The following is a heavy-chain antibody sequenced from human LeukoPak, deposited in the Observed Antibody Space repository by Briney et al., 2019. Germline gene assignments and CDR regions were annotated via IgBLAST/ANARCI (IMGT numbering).Heavy chain of an antibody. CDR1: GFTFSSYA. V-gene: IGHV3-23*01. CDR2: ISGSGGNT. D-gene: IGHD1-26*01. Sequence: GASLRLSCAASGFTFSSYAMSWVRQAPGKGLEWVSAISGSGGNTYYADSVKGRFTISRDNSKNTLYLQMNSLRAEDTAVYYCAKDGSGSYYIFDYWGQGTLVTVSS. J-gene: IGHJ4*02. CDR3: AKDGSGSYYIFDY.